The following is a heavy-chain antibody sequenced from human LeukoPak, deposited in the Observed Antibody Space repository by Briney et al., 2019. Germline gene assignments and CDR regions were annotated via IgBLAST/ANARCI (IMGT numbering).Heavy chain of an antibody. J-gene: IGHJ5*02. V-gene: IGHV5-51*01. CDR3: ARQEYCSGGSCYTWFDP. CDR2: IYPADSDI. D-gene: IGHD2-15*01. Sequence: GESLKISCKGSGYSINNYWIGWVRQMPGKGLEWMGIIYPADSDIRYSPSFQGQVTISADKSISTAYLQWSSLKASDTAMYYCARQEYCSGGSCYTWFDPWGRGPLVTVSS. CDR1: GYSINNYW.